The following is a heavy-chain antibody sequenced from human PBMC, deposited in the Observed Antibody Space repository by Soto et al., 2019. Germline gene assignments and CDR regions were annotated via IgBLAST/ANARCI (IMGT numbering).Heavy chain of an antibody. J-gene: IGHJ4*02. CDR3: ARVSRDGYNYDY. D-gene: IGHD5-12*01. Sequence: SVKVSCKASGGTFSSYGICWVRQAPGQGLEWMGGIIPIFGTSNYAQKFQGRVTITADESTSTAYMEVSSLTSDDTAVYYCARVSRDGYNYDYWGQGTLVTVSS. CDR1: GGTFSSYG. CDR2: IIPIFGTS. V-gene: IGHV1-69*13.